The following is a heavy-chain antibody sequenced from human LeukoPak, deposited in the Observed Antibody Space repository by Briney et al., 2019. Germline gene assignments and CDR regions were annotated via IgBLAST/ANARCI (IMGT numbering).Heavy chain of an antibody. J-gene: IGHJ4*02. CDR2: FDPEDGET. D-gene: IGHD3-22*01. CDR1: GYTFTELS. CDR3: ATVGYYYDSSGYYYLFDY. V-gene: IGHV1-24*01. Sequence: GASVKVSCKVSGYTFTELSMHWVRQAPGKGLEWMGGFDPEDGETIYAQKFQGRVTMTEDTSTDTAYMELSSLRSEDTAVYYCATVGYYYDSSGYYYLFDYWGQGTLVTVSS.